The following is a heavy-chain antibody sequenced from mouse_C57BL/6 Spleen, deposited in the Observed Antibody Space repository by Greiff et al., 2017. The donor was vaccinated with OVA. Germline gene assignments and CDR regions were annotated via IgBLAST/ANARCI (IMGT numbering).Heavy chain of an antibody. CDR3: ARQDYGSSFDY. Sequence: VQLKESGGGLVQPGGSLKLSCAASGFTFSDYYMYWVRQTPEKRLEWVAYISNGGGSTYYPDTVKCRFTISRDNDKNTLYLQMSRLKSEDTAMYYCARQDYGSSFDYWGQGTTLTVSS. D-gene: IGHD1-1*01. CDR2: ISNGGGST. CDR1: GFTFSDYY. V-gene: IGHV5-12*01. J-gene: IGHJ2*01.